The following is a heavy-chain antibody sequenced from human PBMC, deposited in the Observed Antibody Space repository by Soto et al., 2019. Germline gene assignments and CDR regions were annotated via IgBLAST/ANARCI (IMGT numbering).Heavy chain of an antibody. CDR3: ARSEGYCSGDICLQTFEY. V-gene: IGHV4-59*01. Sequence: SETLSLTCTVSGGSISSYYWSWIRQSPGKGLEWVGYIYYSGNTNYNPSLKSRVTISLDTSKNQFSLKLSSVTAADTGVYYCARSEGYCSGDICLQTFEYWGQGTLVTVSS. CDR1: GGSISSYY. CDR2: IYYSGNT. J-gene: IGHJ4*02. D-gene: IGHD2-15*01.